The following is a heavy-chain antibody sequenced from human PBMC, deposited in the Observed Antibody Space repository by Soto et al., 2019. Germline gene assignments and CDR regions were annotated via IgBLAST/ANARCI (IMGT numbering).Heavy chain of an antibody. D-gene: IGHD2-15*01. Sequence: PGGSLRLSCAASGFTFSSYGMHWVRQAPGKGLEWVAVISYDGSNKYYADSVKGRFTISRDNSKNTLYLQMNSLRAEDTGVYYCARPKGTSYSAFDTWGQGTKVTVSS. CDR1: GFTFSSYG. V-gene: IGHV3-30*03. CDR2: ISYDGSNK. J-gene: IGHJ3*02. CDR3: ARPKGTSYSAFDT.